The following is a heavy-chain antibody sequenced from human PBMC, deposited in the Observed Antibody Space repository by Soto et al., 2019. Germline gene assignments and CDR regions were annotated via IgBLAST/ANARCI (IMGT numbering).Heavy chain of an antibody. Sequence: SGPTLVNPTQTLTLTCTFSGFSLSTREMCVSWIRRPRGKALEWLALIYWDDDKYYSTSLKTRVTISKDTSKNQVVLTMTNMDPVDTATYYCAPIDFWSGYRHYGMDVWAQGTTVTVSS. J-gene: IGHJ6*02. CDR3: APIDFWSGYRHYGMDV. V-gene: IGHV2-70*01. CDR1: GFSLSTREMC. CDR2: IYWDDDK. D-gene: IGHD3-3*01.